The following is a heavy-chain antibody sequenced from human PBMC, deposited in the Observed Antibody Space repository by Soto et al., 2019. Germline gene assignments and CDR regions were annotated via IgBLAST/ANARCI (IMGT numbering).Heavy chain of an antibody. Sequence: ASVKVSCKASGYTFTSYGISWVRQAPGQGLEWMGWISAYNGNTNYAQKLQGRVTMTTDTSTSTAYMELRSLRSDDTAVYYCAREGYYDILTGHTPGGYWGQGTLVTVSS. D-gene: IGHD3-9*01. J-gene: IGHJ4*02. V-gene: IGHV1-18*01. CDR3: AREGYYDILTGHTPGGY. CDR2: ISAYNGNT. CDR1: GYTFTSYG.